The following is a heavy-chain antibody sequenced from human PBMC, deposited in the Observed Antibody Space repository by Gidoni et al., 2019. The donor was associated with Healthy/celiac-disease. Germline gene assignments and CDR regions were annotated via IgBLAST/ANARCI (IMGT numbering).Heavy chain of an antibody. Sequence: QLQLQESGPGLVKPSETLSLTCTVSGGSISSSSYYWGWIRQPPGKGLEWIGSIYYSGSTYYNPSLKSRVTISVDTSKNQFSLKLSSVTAADTAVYYCARSITMIVVVITPGAFDIWGQGTMVTVSS. V-gene: IGHV4-39*01. CDR2: IYYSGST. CDR1: GGSISSSSYY. CDR3: ARSITMIVVVITPGAFDI. J-gene: IGHJ3*02. D-gene: IGHD3-22*01.